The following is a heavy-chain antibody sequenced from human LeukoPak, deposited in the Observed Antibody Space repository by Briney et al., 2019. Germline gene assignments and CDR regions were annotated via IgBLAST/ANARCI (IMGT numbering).Heavy chain of an antibody. CDR3: ARDPGYWYFDL. V-gene: IGHV3-11*01. CDR2: ISSSGSTI. CDR1: GFTFSDYY. Sequence: GGSLRLSCAASGFTFSDYYMSWIRQAPGKGLEWVSYISSSGSTIYYADSVEGRFTISRDSAKNSLYLQMNSLRAEDTAVYYCARDPGYWYFDLWGRGTLVTVSS. J-gene: IGHJ2*01.